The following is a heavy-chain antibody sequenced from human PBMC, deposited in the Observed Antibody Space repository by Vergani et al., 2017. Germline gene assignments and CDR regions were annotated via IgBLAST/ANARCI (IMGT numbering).Heavy chain of an antibody. CDR2: ISAYNGNT. CDR3: AGPRIAVAVVEYYYGMDV. CDR1: GYTFTSYG. Sequence: QVQLVQSGAEVKKPGASVKVSCKASGYTFTSYGISWVRQAPGQGLEWMGWISAYNGNTNYAQKLQGRVTMTTDTSTSTAYMELRSLISDDTAVYYCAGPRIAVAVVEYYYGMDVWGQGTTVTVSS. D-gene: IGHD6-19*01. V-gene: IGHV1-18*01. J-gene: IGHJ6*02.